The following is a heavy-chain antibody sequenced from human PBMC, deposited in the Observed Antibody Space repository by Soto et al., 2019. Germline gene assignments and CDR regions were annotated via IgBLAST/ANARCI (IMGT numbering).Heavy chain of an antibody. CDR3: ARHRGGSSGWYWQGAFDI. Sequence: SETLSLTCTVSGGSISSSSYYWGWIRQPPGKGLEWIGSIYYSGSTYYNPSLKSRVTISVDTSKNQFSLKLSSVTAADTAVYYFARHRGGSSGWYWQGAFDIWGQGTMVTVSS. D-gene: IGHD6-19*01. CDR2: IYYSGST. CDR1: GGSISSSSYY. V-gene: IGHV4-39*01. J-gene: IGHJ3*02.